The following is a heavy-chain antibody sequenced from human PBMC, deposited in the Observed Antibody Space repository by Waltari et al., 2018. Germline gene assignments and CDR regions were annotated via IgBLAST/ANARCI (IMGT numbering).Heavy chain of an antibody. CDR1: GFTVTNYY. CDR2: IYSAVTT. V-gene: IGHV3-53*01. J-gene: IGHJ4*02. CDR3: ARGNTASLDY. Sequence: HLVESGGGLIQPGGSLRLSWAASGFTVTNYYISWVRQAPGRGLECVSVIYSAVTTYYADSVKGRFTISRDTFRNTLYLQMDNLRPDDTAVYYCARGNTASLDYWGQGTLVTVSS. D-gene: IGHD2-21*02.